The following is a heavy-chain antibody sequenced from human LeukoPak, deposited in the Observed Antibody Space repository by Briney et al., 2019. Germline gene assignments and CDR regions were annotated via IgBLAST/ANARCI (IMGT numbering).Heavy chain of an antibody. CDR3: ARVRGYYDSSGYDY. CDR2: IYYSGST. D-gene: IGHD3-22*01. J-gene: IGHJ4*02. V-gene: IGHV4-59*01. CDR1: GASISSYY. Sequence: SETLSLTCTVSGASISSYYWSWIRQPPGKGLEWIGYIYYSGSTNYNPALKSRVTISEDTSKNQISLKMSSVTAADTAVYYCARVRGYYDSSGYDYWGQGTLVTVSS.